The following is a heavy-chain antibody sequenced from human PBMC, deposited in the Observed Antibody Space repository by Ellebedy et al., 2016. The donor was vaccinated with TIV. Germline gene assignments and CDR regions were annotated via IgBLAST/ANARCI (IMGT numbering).Heavy chain of an antibody. CDR1: GFTFSSYA. J-gene: IGHJ4*02. CDR2: ISHTGSRT. Sequence: GESLKISCAASGFTFSSYAMSWVRQAPGKGLEWVSTISHTGSRTYYADSVKDRFTISRDNSRNTLYLQMNSLRADDTAFYYCTGIRCSAVGFDYFDYWGQGTLVTVSS. CDR3: TGIRCSAVGFDYFDY. V-gene: IGHV3-23*01. D-gene: IGHD2-15*01.